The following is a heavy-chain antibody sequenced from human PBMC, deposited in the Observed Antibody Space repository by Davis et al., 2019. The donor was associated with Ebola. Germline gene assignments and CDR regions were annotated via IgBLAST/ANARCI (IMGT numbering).Heavy chain of an antibody. CDR2: IKQDGSEK. J-gene: IGHJ6*02. CDR3: ARDSIFHYGMDV. CDR1: GFTVTTYG. Sequence: GESLKISCAATGFTVTTYGMSWVRQAPGKGLEWVANIKQDGSEKYYVDSVKGRFTISRDNSKNTLYLQMNSLRAEDTAVYYCARDSIFHYGMDVWGQGTTVTVSS. V-gene: IGHV3-7*01. D-gene: IGHD2-21*01.